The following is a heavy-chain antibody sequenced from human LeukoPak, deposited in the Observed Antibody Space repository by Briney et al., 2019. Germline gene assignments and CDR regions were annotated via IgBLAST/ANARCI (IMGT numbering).Heavy chain of an antibody. J-gene: IGHJ4*02. CDR2: ILYDEINK. CDR1: GFTFSSYA. V-gene: IGHV3-30*01. Sequence: GGPLRLSCAASGFTFSSYAMHWVRQAPGKGLEWVAVILYDEINKYYADSVKGRFTISRDNSKNTLYLQMNTLRAEDTAVYYCARDGFNLDYWGQGTLVTVSS. D-gene: IGHD1-14*01. CDR3: ARDGFNLDY.